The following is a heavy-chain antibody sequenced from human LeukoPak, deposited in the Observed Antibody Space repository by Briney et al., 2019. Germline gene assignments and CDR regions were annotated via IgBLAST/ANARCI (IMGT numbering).Heavy chain of an antibody. V-gene: IGHV3-30*02. CDR1: GFTFSEYD. CDR2: IRYDGNNT. D-gene: IGHD4-17*01. CDR3: AKLLPDYGDYLWFDP. Sequence: GGSLRLSCAAYGFTFSEYDMHWVRHAPGKGLEWVGFIRYDGNNTYYTHSVKGRFTISRDNSNNTLSLQLNSLRPEDTAMYYCAKLLPDYGDYLWFDPWGQGTLVTVSS. J-gene: IGHJ5*02.